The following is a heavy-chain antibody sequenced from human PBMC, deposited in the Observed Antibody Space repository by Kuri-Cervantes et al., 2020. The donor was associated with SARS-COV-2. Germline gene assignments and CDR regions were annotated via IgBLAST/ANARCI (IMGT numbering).Heavy chain of an antibody. V-gene: IGHV3-13*01. J-gene: IGHJ3*02. CDR2: IGPVGDT. CDR1: GFTFSFDD. D-gene: IGHD2-2*01. Sequence: GGSLRLSCAASGFTFSFDDMHWVRQATGKGQEWVSAIGPVGDTYYAGSVKGRFTISRENAKNSLNLQMNSLRAEDTAVYYCVRVGTAESWGAFDIWGQGTMVTVSS. CDR3: VRVGTAESWGAFDI.